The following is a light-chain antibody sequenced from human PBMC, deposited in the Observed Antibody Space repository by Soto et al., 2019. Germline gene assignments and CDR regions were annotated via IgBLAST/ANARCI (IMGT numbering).Light chain of an antibody. J-gene: IGLJ1*01. CDR2: DVT. CDR3: NSYTSSSTYV. V-gene: IGLV2-14*03. CDR1: SSYVGGFNY. Sequence: QSVLTQPASVSGSPGQSITISCTGTSSYVGGFNYVSWYQQHPGKAPKLMIYDVTNRPSGVSYRFSVSKSGNTASLTISGLKDEAEADYYCNSYTSSSTYVFGTGTKLTVL.